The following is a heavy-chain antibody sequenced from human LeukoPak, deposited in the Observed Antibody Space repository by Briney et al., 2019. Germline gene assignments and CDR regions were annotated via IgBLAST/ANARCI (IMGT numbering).Heavy chain of an antibody. J-gene: IGHJ4*02. V-gene: IGHV1-69*13. CDR1: GGTFSSYA. Sequence: GASVKVSCKASGGTFSSYAISWVRQAPGQGLEWMGGIIPIFGTANYAQKFQGRVTITADESTSTAYMELSSLRSEDTAVYYCARGRSCSSTSCYHYFDYWGQGTLVTVSS. CDR3: ARGRSCSSTSCYHYFDY. CDR2: IIPIFGTA. D-gene: IGHD2-2*01.